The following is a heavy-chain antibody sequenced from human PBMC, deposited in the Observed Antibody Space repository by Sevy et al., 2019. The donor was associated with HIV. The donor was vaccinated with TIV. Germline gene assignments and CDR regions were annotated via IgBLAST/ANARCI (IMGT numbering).Heavy chain of an antibody. CDR2: LSFGCGEI. V-gene: IGHV3-21*04. Sequence: GGSLRLSCAASGFTFSKYSMSWVRQPPGKGLEWVSTLSFGCGEINYADSVKGRFTISRDNAKNSLYLQMNSLRAEDTAVYYCARDGRRSTVTTSADYYYYMDVWGKGTTVTVSS. D-gene: IGHD4-4*01. J-gene: IGHJ6*03. CDR3: ARDGRRSTVTTSADYYYYMDV. CDR1: GFTFSKYS.